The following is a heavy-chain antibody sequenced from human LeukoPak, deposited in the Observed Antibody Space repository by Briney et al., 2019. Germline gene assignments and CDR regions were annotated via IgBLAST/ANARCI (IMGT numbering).Heavy chain of an antibody. J-gene: IGHJ4*02. Sequence: SETLSLTCAVYGGSFSSYYWSWIRQPAGKGLEWIGRIYTSGSTNYNPSLKSRVTISVDTSKNQFSLKLSSVTAADTAVYYCASRHLGYCSSTSCPPGYFDYWGQGTLVTVSS. D-gene: IGHD2-2*01. CDR3: ASRHLGYCSSTSCPPGYFDY. V-gene: IGHV4-59*10. CDR1: GGSFSSYY. CDR2: IYTSGST.